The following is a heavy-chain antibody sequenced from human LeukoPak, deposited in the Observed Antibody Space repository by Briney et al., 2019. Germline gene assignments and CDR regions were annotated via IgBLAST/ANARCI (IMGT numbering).Heavy chain of an antibody. Sequence: PGGSLRLSCAASGFTFSSYSMNWVRQAPGKGLEWVSYIGSSSSTIYYADSVKGRFTISGDNAKNSLYLQMNSLRDEDTAVYYCARGAYCGGDRYFSLWFDPWGQGTLVTVSS. D-gene: IGHD2-21*01. CDR3: ARGAYCGGDRYFSLWFDP. CDR1: GFTFSSYS. CDR2: IGSSSSTI. J-gene: IGHJ5*02. V-gene: IGHV3-48*02.